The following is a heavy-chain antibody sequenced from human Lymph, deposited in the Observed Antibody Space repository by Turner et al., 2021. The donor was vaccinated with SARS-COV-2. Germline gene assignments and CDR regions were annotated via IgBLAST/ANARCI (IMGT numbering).Heavy chain of an antibody. CDR2: IYPGDSDT. D-gene: IGHD3-3*01. Sequence: ELQLVQPGAEVKKHGESLKISCRHSGYSFTTYWIGWVRQMPGEGLEWMGIIYPGDSDTRYSPAFQGQVTISADKSISTAYLQWSSLKAADTAMYDCARREWGGSLGHIDYWGQGTLVTVSS. CDR1: GYSFTTYW. J-gene: IGHJ4*02. V-gene: IGHV5-51*01. CDR3: ARREWGGSLGHIDY.